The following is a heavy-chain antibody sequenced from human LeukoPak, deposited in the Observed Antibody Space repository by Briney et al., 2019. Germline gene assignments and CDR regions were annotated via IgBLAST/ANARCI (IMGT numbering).Heavy chain of an antibody. CDR1: GFILSSIG. CDR2: ISGTGART. D-gene: IGHD3-16*02. CDR3: AKDIELSI. V-gene: IGHV3-23*01. Sequence: GRSRRLSCAVSGFILSSIGMSWVRQAPGKGLEWVSGISGTGARTYYADFVKGRCTISRGNSKSTLSLQMNSLRVEDTAIYYCAKDIELSILGLGTMVTVSS. J-gene: IGHJ3*02.